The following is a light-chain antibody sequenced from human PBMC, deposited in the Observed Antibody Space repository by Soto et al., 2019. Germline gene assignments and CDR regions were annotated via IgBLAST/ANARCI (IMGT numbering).Light chain of an antibody. Sequence: QSVLTQPPSVSEAPRQRVTISCSGSSSNIGNNAVNWYQQLPGKAPKLLIYYDDLLPSGVSDRFSGSKSGTSASLAISGLQSEDEADYYCAAWDDSLYGRVFGGGTKVTVL. V-gene: IGLV1-36*01. CDR3: AAWDDSLYGRV. CDR2: YDD. J-gene: IGLJ2*01. CDR1: SSNIGNNA.